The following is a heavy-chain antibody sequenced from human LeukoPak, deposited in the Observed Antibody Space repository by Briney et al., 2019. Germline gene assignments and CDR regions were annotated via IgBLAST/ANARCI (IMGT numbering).Heavy chain of an antibody. CDR1: GFTFSSYW. CDR3: TRDLMDYDVSTGLHHYYMDV. CDR2: INGDGRNI. J-gene: IGHJ6*02. V-gene: IGHV3-74*01. Sequence: GGSLRLSCVASGFTFSSYWMHWVRQDPRKGLVWVSRINGDGRNINYADSVRGRFTISRDNAKNTLYLQMNTLRVENTAVYYCTRDLMDYDVSTGLHHYYMDVWGQGTTVTVSS. D-gene: IGHD3-9*01.